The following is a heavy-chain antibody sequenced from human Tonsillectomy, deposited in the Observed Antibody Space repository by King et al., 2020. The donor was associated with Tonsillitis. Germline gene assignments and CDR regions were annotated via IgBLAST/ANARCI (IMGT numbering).Heavy chain of an antibody. D-gene: IGHD2-21*01. V-gene: IGHV3-33*01. Sequence: VQLVESGGGVVQPGRSLRLSCAASGFTFSSYGMHWVRQAPGKGLEWVAVIWYDGSNKYYAGSVKGRFTISRDNSKNTLNLQMKSLRDEDTAVYYCARTMKGDCVFYAMDVWGQGTTVTVSS. CDR2: IWYDGSNK. CDR3: ARTMKGDCVFYAMDV. CDR1: GFTFSSYG. J-gene: IGHJ6*02.